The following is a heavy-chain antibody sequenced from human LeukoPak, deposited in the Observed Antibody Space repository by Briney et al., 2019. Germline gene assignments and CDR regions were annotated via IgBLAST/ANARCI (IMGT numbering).Heavy chain of an antibody. D-gene: IGHD3-10*01. CDR2: ISYDGSNK. J-gene: IGHJ4*02. V-gene: IGHV3-30*18. CDR1: GFTFSSYG. CDR3: AKDRLRGVIPYYFDY. Sequence: GGSLRLSCAASGFTFSSYGMHWVRQAPGKGLEWVAVISYDGSNKYYADSVKGRFTISRDNSKNTLYLQMNSLRAEDTAVYYCAKDRLRGVIPYYFDYWGQGTLVTVCS.